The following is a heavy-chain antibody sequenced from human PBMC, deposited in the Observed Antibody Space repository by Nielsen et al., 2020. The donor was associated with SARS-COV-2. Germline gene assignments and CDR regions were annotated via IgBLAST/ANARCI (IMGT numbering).Heavy chain of an antibody. V-gene: IGHV4-30-4*01. CDR3: ARALGDIYVI. D-gene: IGHD2-15*01. Sequence: LRLSCAVSDDSLSNGDYYWAWIRQPPGKGLEWIGYISYTGTTDYNPSLESRVTIEVDKSKSQFALRLTSVTAADSAVYFCARALGDIYVIWGQGTLVTVSS. CDR1: DDSLSNGDYY. CDR2: ISYTGTT. J-gene: IGHJ4*02.